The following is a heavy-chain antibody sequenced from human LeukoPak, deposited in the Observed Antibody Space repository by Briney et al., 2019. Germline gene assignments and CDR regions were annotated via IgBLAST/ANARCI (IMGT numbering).Heavy chain of an antibody. CDR1: GGSFSGYY. V-gene: IGHV4-34*01. Sequence: SETLSLTCAVYGGSFSGYYWNWIRQPPGKGLEWIGEIYHSGSTNYNPSLKSRVTMSVDTSKNQFSLKLRSATAADTAVYYCARGVVPPFYYYYSYMDVWGKGTPVIV. CDR3: ARGVVPPFYYYYSYMDV. D-gene: IGHD2-2*01. J-gene: IGHJ6*03. CDR2: IYHSGST.